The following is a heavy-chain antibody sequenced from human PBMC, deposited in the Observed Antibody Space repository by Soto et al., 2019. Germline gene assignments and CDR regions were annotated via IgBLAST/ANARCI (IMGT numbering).Heavy chain of an antibody. Sequence: GESLKISCAASGFTFSSYWMSWVRQAPGKGLEWVANIKQDGSEKYYVDSVKGRFTISRDNAKNSLYLQMNSLRAEDTAVYYCAREDYGDYYYYYYGMDVWGQGTTVAVSS. D-gene: IGHD4-17*01. J-gene: IGHJ6*02. CDR3: AREDYGDYYYYYYGMDV. V-gene: IGHV3-7*01. CDR2: IKQDGSEK. CDR1: GFTFSSYW.